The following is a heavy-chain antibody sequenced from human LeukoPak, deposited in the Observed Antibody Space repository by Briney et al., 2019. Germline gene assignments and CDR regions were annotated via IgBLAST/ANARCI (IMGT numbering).Heavy chain of an antibody. Sequence: SETLSLTCAVSGGSISSNSYYWGWIRQPPGKGLEWIGSIYYSGSTYYNPSLKSRVTISVDTSKNQFSLKLSSVTAADTAVYYCARTARGGYYDSSGGAFDIWGQGTMVTVSS. CDR2: IYYSGST. V-gene: IGHV4-39*01. CDR3: ARTARGGYYDSSGGAFDI. J-gene: IGHJ3*02. D-gene: IGHD3-22*01. CDR1: GGSISSNSYY.